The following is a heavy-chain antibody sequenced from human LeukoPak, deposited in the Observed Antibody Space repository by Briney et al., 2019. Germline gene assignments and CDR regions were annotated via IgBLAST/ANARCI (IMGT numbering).Heavy chain of an antibody. CDR3: ARDVASFYDSSGYIS. D-gene: IGHD3-22*01. CDR2: ISSGSSYI. Sequence: GGSLRLSCAASGFTFSSYGMSWVRQAPGKGLEWVSSISSGSSYIYYADSVKGRFTISRDNAKNSLYLQMNSLRAEDTAVYYCARDVASFYDSSGYISWGQGTLVTVSS. CDR1: GFTFSSYG. V-gene: IGHV3-21*06. J-gene: IGHJ4*02.